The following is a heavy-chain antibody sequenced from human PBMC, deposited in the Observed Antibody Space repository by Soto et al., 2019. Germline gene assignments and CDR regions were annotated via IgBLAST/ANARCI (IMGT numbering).Heavy chain of an antibody. J-gene: IGHJ4*02. CDR2: ISYDGSNK. D-gene: IGHD6-6*01. CDR1: GFTFSSYA. V-gene: IGHV3-30-3*01. Sequence: QVQLVESGGGVVQPGRSLRLSCAASGFTFSSYAMHWVRQAPGKGLEWVAVISYDGSNKYYADSVKGRFTISRDNSKNTLYLQMNSLRAEDTAVYYCARATRNGIAVRSRTGLDYWGQGTLVTVSS. CDR3: ARATRNGIAVRSRTGLDY.